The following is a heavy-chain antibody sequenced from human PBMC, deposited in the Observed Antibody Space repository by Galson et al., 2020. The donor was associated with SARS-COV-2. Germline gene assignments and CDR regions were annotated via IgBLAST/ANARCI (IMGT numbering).Heavy chain of an antibody. Sequence: RGSLKISCAASGFTFSSYGMHWVRQAPGKGLEWVAFIRYDGSNKYYADSVKGRFTISRDNSKNTLYLQMNSLRAEDTAVYYCAKDTYDILTGYHGDYFDYWGQGTLVTVSS. D-gene: IGHD3-9*01. V-gene: IGHV3-30*02. CDR3: AKDTYDILTGYHGDYFDY. CDR2: IRYDGSNK. J-gene: IGHJ4*02. CDR1: GFTFSSYG.